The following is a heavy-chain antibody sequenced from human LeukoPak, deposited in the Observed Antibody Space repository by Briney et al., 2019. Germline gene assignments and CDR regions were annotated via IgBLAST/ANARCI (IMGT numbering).Heavy chain of an antibody. CDR3: AKAYDYYDSSGYYSIGDY. J-gene: IGHJ4*02. CDR2: ISYDGGNK. D-gene: IGHD3-22*01. Sequence: GGSLRLSCAASGFTFSSYGMHWVRQAPGKGLEWVAVISYDGGNKYYADSVKGRFTISRDNSKNTLYLQMNSLRAEDTAVYYCAKAYDYYDSSGYYSIGDYWGQGTLVTVSS. V-gene: IGHV3-30*18. CDR1: GFTFSSYG.